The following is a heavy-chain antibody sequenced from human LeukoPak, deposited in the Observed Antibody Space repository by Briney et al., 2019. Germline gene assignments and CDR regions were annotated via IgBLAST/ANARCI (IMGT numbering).Heavy chain of an antibody. D-gene: IGHD2-15*01. CDR3: ARGGGGFSSNMDV. CDR1: GYSFIRYH. CDR2: LKLYDGSI. V-gene: IGHV1-46*01. Sequence: ASVKVSRKASGYSFIRYHIHWVRQPPGQGLEWVGVLKLYDGSISHAQKFQGRVTITSDTSTSTVYMELSSLRSEDTAVYFCARGGGGFSSNMDVWGQGTTVTVSS. J-gene: IGHJ6*02.